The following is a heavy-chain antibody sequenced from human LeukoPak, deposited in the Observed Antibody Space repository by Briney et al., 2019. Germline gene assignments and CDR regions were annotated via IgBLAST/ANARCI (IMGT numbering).Heavy chain of an antibody. D-gene: IGHD3-22*01. V-gene: IGHV3-7*03. CDR1: GFTFSSFW. CDR3: AKTSDYYDSSGLIY. Sequence: PGGSLRLSCAASGFTFSSFWMMWVRQAPGKGLEWVASIKQDGSEKYYVDSVKGRFTISRDNSKNTLYLQMNSLRAEDTAVYYCAKTSDYYDSSGLIYWGQGTLVTVSS. CDR2: IKQDGSEK. J-gene: IGHJ4*02.